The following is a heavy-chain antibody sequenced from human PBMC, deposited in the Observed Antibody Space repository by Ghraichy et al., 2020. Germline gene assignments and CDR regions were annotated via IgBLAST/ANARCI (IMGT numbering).Heavy chain of an antibody. Sequence: SETLSLTCTVSGGSISSYYWGWIRQPPGKGLEWIGYIYYSGSTNYNPSLKSRVTISVDTSKNQFSLKLSSVTAADTAVYYCAREAGYSSGWSNAFDIWGQGTMVTVSS. CDR1: GGSISSYY. CDR2: IYYSGST. J-gene: IGHJ3*02. V-gene: IGHV4-59*01. CDR3: AREAGYSSGWSNAFDI. D-gene: IGHD6-19*01.